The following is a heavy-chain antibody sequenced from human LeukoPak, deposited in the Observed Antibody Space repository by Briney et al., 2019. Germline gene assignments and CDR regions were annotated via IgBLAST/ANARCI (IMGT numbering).Heavy chain of an antibody. J-gene: IGHJ4*02. V-gene: IGHV3-48*01. CDR2: ISSSSSTI. Sequence: GGSLRLSYAASGFTFSSYSMNWVRQAPGKGLEWVSYISSSSSTIYYADSVKGRFTISRDNAKNSLYLQMNSLRAEDTAVYYCAGNAPGIAAAVNYWGQGTLVTVSS. CDR1: GFTFSSYS. D-gene: IGHD6-13*01. CDR3: AGNAPGIAAAVNY.